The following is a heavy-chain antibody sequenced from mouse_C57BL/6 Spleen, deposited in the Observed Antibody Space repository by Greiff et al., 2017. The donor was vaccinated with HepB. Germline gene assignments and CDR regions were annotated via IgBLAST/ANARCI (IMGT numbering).Heavy chain of an antibody. D-gene: IGHD1-1*01. V-gene: IGHV14-4*01. J-gene: IGHJ2*01. CDR3: TTGDYYYFDY. Sequence: VQLKQSGAELVRPGASVKLSCTASGFNIKDDYMHWVKQRPEQGLEWIGWIDPENGDTEYASKFQGKATITADTSSNTAYLQLSSLTSEDTAVYYCTTGDYYYFDYWGQGTTLTVSS. CDR1: GFNIKDDY. CDR2: IDPENGDT.